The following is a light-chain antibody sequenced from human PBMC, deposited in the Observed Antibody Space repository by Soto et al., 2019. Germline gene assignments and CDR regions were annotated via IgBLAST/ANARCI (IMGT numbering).Light chain of an antibody. V-gene: IGKV3-20*01. CDR3: QQYGSSPPWT. J-gene: IGKJ1*01. Sequence: EIVLTQSPGTLSLSPGERATLSCRASQSVSSSYLAWYQQKPGQAPRLLIYGASSRATGIPDRFSGSGSGTYFTLTISRLEPGDFAVYYCQQYGSSPPWTFGQGTKVEIK. CDR1: QSVSSSY. CDR2: GAS.